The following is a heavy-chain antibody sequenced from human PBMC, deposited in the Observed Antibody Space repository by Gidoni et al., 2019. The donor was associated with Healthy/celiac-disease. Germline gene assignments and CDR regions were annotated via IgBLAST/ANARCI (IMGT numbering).Heavy chain of an antibody. V-gene: IGHV4-39*01. J-gene: IGHJ6*02. Sequence: QLQLQESGPGLVQPSETLSITCTVSGGSLSSSNYYWGWIRQPPGKGLEWIGSIYDSGSTYYNPSRKSRVTISVDTSKNQFSLRLRSVTAADAAVYYCATLKWELLRDYYYYYGMDVWGQGTTVTVSS. CDR3: ATLKWELLRDYYYYYGMDV. D-gene: IGHD1-26*01. CDR1: GGSLSSSNYY. CDR2: IYDSGST.